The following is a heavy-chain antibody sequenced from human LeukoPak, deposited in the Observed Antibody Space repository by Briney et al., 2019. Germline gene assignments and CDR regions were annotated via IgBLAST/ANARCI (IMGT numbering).Heavy chain of an antibody. CDR1: GFTFSSYS. J-gene: IGHJ5*02. CDR3: ARDMYSSSFNWFDP. CDR2: ISSSSSYI. V-gene: IGHV3-21*01. D-gene: IGHD6-6*01. Sequence: PGGSLRLSCAASGFTFSSYSMNWVRQAPGRGLEWVSSISSSSSYIYYADSVKGRFTISRDNAKNSLYLQMNSLRAEDTAEYYCARDMYSSSFNWFDPWGQGTLATVSS.